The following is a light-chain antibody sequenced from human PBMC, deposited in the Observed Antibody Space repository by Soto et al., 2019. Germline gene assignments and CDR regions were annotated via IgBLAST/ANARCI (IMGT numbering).Light chain of an antibody. Sequence: QPVLTQSPSASASLGASVKLTCTLSIGHSSYAIAWHQQQPEKGPRYLMKFNSDGSHSKGDGIPDRFSGSSSGAERYLTISSLQSEDEADYYCQTWGTGIVVFGGGTKLTVL. J-gene: IGLJ2*01. CDR3: QTWGTGIVV. CDR2: FNSDGSH. V-gene: IGLV4-69*01. CDR1: IGHSSYA.